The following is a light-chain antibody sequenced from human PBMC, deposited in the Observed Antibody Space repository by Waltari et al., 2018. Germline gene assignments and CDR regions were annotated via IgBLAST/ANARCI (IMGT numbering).Light chain of an antibody. CDR3: QSYDKILSAWV. Sequence: QSVLTQPPSVSGAPGQRVTVSCTGSTSNTGAGYDVQWYQQFPGRAPKLVIYANTDRPSGVPDRFSATKSGSSASLAITGLQAEDEADYYCQSYDKILSAWVFSGGTKLTVL. J-gene: IGLJ3*02. CDR2: ANT. CDR1: TSNTGAGYD. V-gene: IGLV1-40*01.